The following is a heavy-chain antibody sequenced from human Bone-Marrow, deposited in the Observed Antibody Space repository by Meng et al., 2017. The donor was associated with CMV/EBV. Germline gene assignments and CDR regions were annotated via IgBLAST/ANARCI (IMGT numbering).Heavy chain of an antibody. CDR2: INSDGSST. CDR3: AKDSVPWIAAAGTGYFDY. Sequence: GGSLRLSCAASGFTFSSYWMHWVRQAPGKGLVWVSRINSDGSSTSYADSVKGRFTISRDNAKNTLYLQMNSLRAEDTAVYYCAKDSVPWIAAAGTGYFDYWGHGTLVTVSS. J-gene: IGHJ4*01. D-gene: IGHD6-13*01. V-gene: IGHV3-74*01. CDR1: GFTFSSYW.